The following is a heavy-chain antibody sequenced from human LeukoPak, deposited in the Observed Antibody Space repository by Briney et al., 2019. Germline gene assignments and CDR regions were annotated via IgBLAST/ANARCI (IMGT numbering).Heavy chain of an antibody. D-gene: IGHD2-15*01. J-gene: IGHJ4*02. Sequence: GGSLRLSCAASGFPFSAYGMGWVRQTPGKGLEWVSTINDNGRNTHYADSVKGRFTISRDNSKDTIYLQMNGLRVEGTAIYYCIKDVGGSAFYEYWGQGILVTV. CDR3: IKDVGGSAFYEY. V-gene: IGHV3-23*01. CDR2: INDNGRNT. CDR1: GFPFSAYG.